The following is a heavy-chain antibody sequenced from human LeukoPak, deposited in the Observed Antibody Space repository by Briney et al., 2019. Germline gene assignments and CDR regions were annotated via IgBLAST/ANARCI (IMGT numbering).Heavy chain of an antibody. J-gene: IGHJ4*02. CDR3: ARIRCSGGSCYSNFDY. CDR1: GYTFTNYR. CDR2: INANNGNT. V-gene: IGHV1-18*01. D-gene: IGHD2-15*01. Sequence: ASVKDSFKASGYTFTNYRISWLRQPPAQGLAWMGWINANNGNTNYAQKLQSGVTMTTDTSTSTAYMEQRSLRADDTAVYYCARIRCSGGSCYSNFDYWGQGTLVTVSS.